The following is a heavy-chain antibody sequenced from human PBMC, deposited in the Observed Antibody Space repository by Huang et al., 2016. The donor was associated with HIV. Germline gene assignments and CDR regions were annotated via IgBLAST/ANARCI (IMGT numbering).Heavy chain of an antibody. V-gene: IGHV3-30*18. J-gene: IGHJ4*02. CDR1: AFSFSTYG. CDR3: AKDGADEEWDIDY. Sequence: VQLVESGGGVVQPGRSLRLACVAFAFSFSTYGLHRVRQAPGMGLEWEAVISYDVSNKYYAHSVKGRFTISRDTSENKVYLQMNSLRHEDTAVYYCAKDGADEEWDIDYWGQGTLVTVSS. CDR2: ISYDVSNK. D-gene: IGHD1-26*01.